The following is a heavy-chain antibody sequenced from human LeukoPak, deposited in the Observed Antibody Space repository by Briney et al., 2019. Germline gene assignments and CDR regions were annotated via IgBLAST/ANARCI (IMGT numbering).Heavy chain of an antibody. V-gene: IGHV4-61*02. CDR1: GASISSGNYY. CDR2: LHTTGGT. CDR3: ARYRYSGYDDAFDV. D-gene: IGHD5-12*01. J-gene: IGHJ3*01. Sequence: PSETLSLTCIVSGASISSGNYYWTWIRQPAGKGLEWIGRLHTTGGTNYNPSFKSRLSISGDTSKNQFSLQLSSVTAADTAVYYCARYRYSGYDDAFDVWGQGTMVTVSS.